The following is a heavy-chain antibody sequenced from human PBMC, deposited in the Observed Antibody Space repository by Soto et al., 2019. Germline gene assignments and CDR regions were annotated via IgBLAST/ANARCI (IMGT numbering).Heavy chain of an antibody. J-gene: IGHJ6*02. D-gene: IGHD1-20*01. CDR3: ARDNWNGAYYGLDV. Sequence: EVQLLESGGGLVQSGESLTISCVASQFTFNIDAMTWVRQAPGKGLEWVSSMSGSGASIYYADSVKGRFTISRDKSKKTLYLQMNSLRAEDTAVYWCARDNWNGAYYGLDVWGQGTTVTVS. V-gene: IGHV3-23*01. CDR1: QFTFNIDA. CDR2: MSGSGASI.